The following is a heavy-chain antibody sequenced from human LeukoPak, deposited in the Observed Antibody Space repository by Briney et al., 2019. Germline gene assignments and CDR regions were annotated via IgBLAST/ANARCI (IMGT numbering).Heavy chain of an antibody. V-gene: IGHV3-48*03. J-gene: IGHJ6*03. Sequence: GGSLRLSCAASGFTFSTYEMTWVRQSPGKGLEWVSYISSSGSTIYYADSVKGRFTISRDNAKNSLFLQMNSLRAEDTAVYYCARVLRYCSGGNCYSGGLGYMDVWGKGTTVTISS. CDR2: ISSSGSTI. CDR3: ARVLRYCSGGNCYSGGLGYMDV. D-gene: IGHD2-15*01. CDR1: GFTFSTYE.